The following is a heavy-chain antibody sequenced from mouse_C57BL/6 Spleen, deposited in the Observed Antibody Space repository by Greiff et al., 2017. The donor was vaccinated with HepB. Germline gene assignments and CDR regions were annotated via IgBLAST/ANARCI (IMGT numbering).Heavy chain of an antibody. J-gene: IGHJ3*01. Sequence: QVQLQQSGAELAKPGASVKLSCKASGYTFTSYWMHWVKQRPGQGLEWIGYINPSSGYTKYNQKFKDKATLTADKSSSTAYMQLSSLTYEDSAVYYCARGYYGQEAWFAYWGQGTLVTVSA. D-gene: IGHD1-1*01. CDR2: INPSSGYT. V-gene: IGHV1-7*01. CDR3: ARGYYGQEAWFAY. CDR1: GYTFTSYW.